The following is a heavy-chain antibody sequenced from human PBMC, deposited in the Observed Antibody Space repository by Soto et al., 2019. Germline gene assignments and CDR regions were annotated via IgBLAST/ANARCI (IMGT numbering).Heavy chain of an antibody. V-gene: IGHV4-4*02. CDR2: SHQSGNT. CDR1: GVSISSHDW. J-gene: IGHJ4*02. Sequence: QVQLQESGPGLVKPSGTLSLTCAVSGVSISSHDWWSWVRQPPGKGLEWIGESHQSGNTNYNSSLKSRVTISLDKSKNQLSLQLSFVTVADTAVYYCATRESGRLCWGQGTLVNVSS. CDR3: ATRESGRLC. D-gene: IGHD6-25*01.